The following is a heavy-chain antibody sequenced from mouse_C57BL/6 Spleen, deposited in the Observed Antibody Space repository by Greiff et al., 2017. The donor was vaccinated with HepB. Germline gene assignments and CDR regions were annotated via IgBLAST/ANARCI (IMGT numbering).Heavy chain of an antibody. CDR2: ISSGGSYT. V-gene: IGHV5-6*01. CDR3: ARHPTRYFDV. J-gene: IGHJ1*03. CDR1: GFTFSSYG. D-gene: IGHD2-10*01. Sequence: EVMLVESGGDLVKPGGSLKLSCAASGFTFSSYGMSWVRQTPDKRLEWVATISSGGSYTYYPDSVKGRFTISRDNAKNTLYLLMSSLKSEDTAMYYCARHPTRYFDVWGTGTTVTVSS.